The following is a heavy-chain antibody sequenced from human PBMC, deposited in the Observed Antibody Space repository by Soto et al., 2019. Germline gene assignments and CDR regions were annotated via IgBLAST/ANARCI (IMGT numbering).Heavy chain of an antibody. D-gene: IGHD5-12*01. V-gene: IGHV4-39*01. CDR2: IYYSGST. J-gene: IGHJ4*02. Sequence: QLQLQESGPGLVKPSETLSLTCTVSGGSISSSSYYWGWIRQPPGKGLEWIGSIYYSGSTYYNPSLKSRVTISVDTSKNQFSLKLSSVTAADTAVYYCARHRRSSTSPAIVATITVGPYSYGPTSIDYWGQGTLVTVSS. CDR3: ARHRRSSTSPAIVATITVGPYSYGPTSIDY. CDR1: GGSISSSSYY.